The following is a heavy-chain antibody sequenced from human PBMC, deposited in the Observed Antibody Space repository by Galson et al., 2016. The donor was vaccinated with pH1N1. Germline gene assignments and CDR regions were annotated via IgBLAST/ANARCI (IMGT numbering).Heavy chain of an antibody. V-gene: IGHV3-7*01. CDR3: AKVESSPVGL. J-gene: IGHJ1*01. D-gene: IGHD2-2*01. CDR2: MKPDGSKR. CDR1: GFTFSDYW. Sequence: SLRLSCAGSGFTFSDYWMTWVRQAPGKGLEWVANMKPDGSKRYYVDYVKGRFTISRDNTKNSLYLQMNSLRIEDTDIYDCAKVESSPVGLWGRGTLVAVSS.